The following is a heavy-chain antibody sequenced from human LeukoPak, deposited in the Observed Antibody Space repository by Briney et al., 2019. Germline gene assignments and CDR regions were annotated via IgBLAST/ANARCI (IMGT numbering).Heavy chain of an antibody. D-gene: IGHD1-14*01. CDR2: IIPILGIA. Sequence: ASVKVSCKASGGTFSSYAISWVRQAPGQGLEWMGRIIPILGIANYAQKFQGRVTITADKSTSTAYMELSSLRSEDTAVYYCATRTGEVRPRYFDLWGRGTLVTVSS. CDR1: GGTFSSYA. CDR3: ATRTGEVRPRYFDL. J-gene: IGHJ2*01. V-gene: IGHV1-69*04.